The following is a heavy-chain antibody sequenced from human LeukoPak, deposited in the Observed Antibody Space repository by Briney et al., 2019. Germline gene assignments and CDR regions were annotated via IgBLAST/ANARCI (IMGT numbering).Heavy chain of an antibody. Sequence: GGSLRLSCAASGLTFSSYSMNWVRHAPGKGLECVSSISSSSSYIYYADSVKGRFTISRDNAKNSLYLQMNSLRAEDTAVYYCARDKEYSSGWYSSPVDYWGQGTLVTVSS. V-gene: IGHV3-21*01. CDR2: ISSSSSYI. D-gene: IGHD6-19*01. CDR3: ARDKEYSSGWYSSPVDY. CDR1: GLTFSSYS. J-gene: IGHJ4*02.